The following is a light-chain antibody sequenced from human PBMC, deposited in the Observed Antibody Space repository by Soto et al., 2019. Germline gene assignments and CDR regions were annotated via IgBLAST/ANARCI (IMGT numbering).Light chain of an antibody. CDR3: QQYGSSPL. J-gene: IGKJ2*01. CDR2: AAS. V-gene: IGKV3-15*01. CDR1: QSITSN. Sequence: EIVMTQSPATLSVSPGERATLSCRASQSITSNLAWYQQKPGQAPRLLIYAASTRATGVPARFSASGSGTEFTLTISRLEPEDFAVYYCQQYGSSPLFGQGTKLEIK.